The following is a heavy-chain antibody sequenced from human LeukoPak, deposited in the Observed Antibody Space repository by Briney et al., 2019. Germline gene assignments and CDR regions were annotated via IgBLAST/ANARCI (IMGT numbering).Heavy chain of an antibody. Sequence: GASVKVSCKASGYTFNSHGISWVRQAPGRGLEWMGWISTFTGNTNYAQKFQGRVTMTTDTSTRTAYLELRSLRSDDTAVFYCARDTTYSGSYGNSLDYWGQGTLVTVSS. D-gene: IGHD1-26*01. V-gene: IGHV1-18*01. CDR2: ISTFTGNT. CDR1: GYTFNSHG. CDR3: ARDTTYSGSYGNSLDY. J-gene: IGHJ4*02.